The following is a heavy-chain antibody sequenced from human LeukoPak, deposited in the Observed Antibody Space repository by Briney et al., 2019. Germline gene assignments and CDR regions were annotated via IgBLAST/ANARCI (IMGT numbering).Heavy chain of an antibody. V-gene: IGHV4-61*02. D-gene: IGHD3-22*01. Sequence: KASETLSLTCTVSGGSISSGSYYWSWTRQPAGKGLEWIGRIYTSGSTNYNPSLKSRVTISVDTSKNQFSLKLSSVTAADTAVYYCARDVKYYYDSSGQSRGDWFDPWGQGTLVTVSS. CDR3: ARDVKYYYDSSGQSRGDWFDP. CDR1: GGSISSGSYY. CDR2: IYTSGST. J-gene: IGHJ5*02.